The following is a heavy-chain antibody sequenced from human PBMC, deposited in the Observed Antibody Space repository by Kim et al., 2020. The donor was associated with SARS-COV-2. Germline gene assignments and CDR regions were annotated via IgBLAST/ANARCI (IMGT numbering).Heavy chain of an antibody. V-gene: IGHV4-31*03. D-gene: IGHD2-15*01. Sequence: SETLSLTCTVSGGSISSGGYYWSWIRQHPGKGLEWIGYIYYSGSTYYNPSLKSRVTISVDTSKNQFSLKLSSVTAADTAVYYCARDSKVVVAATDYYYYGMDVWGQGTTVTVSS. CDR1: GGSISSGGYY. J-gene: IGHJ6*02. CDR3: ARDSKVVVAATDYYYYGMDV. CDR2: IYYSGST.